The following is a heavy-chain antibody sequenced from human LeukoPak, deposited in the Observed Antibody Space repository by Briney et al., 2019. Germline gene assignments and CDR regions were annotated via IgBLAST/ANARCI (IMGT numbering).Heavy chain of an antibody. Sequence: PGGSLRLSCAASGFTFDNYDMNWVRPAPGKGLEWVSYISSSGSSKYYADSVKGRFTISRDNTKNSLFPQMNSLRDEDTAVYYCARGYGSGSNWFVPWGQGTLVTASS. CDR3: ARGYGSGSNWFVP. J-gene: IGHJ5*02. D-gene: IGHD3-10*01. CDR2: ISSSGSSK. CDR1: GFTFDNYD. V-gene: IGHV3-48*03.